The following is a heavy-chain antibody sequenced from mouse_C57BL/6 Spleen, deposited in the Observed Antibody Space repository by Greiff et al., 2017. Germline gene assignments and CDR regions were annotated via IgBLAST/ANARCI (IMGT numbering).Heavy chain of an antibody. D-gene: IGHD2-4*01. V-gene: IGHV1-59*01. CDR1: GYTFTSYW. Sequence: VQLQQPGAELVRPGTSVKLSCKASGYTFTSYWMHWVKQRPGQGLEWIGVIDPSDSYTNYNQKFKGKATLTVDTSSSTAYMQLSSLTSEDSAVYYCAKSRDYDYGAWFAYWGQGTLVTVSA. CDR2: IDPSDSYT. J-gene: IGHJ3*01. CDR3: AKSRDYDYGAWFAY.